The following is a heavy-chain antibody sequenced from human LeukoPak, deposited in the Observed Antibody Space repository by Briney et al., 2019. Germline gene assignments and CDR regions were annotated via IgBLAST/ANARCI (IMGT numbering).Heavy chain of an antibody. CDR2: INHSGST. CDR3: ARVRDGSGSSVFDY. V-gene: IGHV4-34*01. Sequence: SETLSLTCAVYGGSFSGYYWSWIRQPPGKGLEWIGEINHSGSTNYNPSLKSRVTISVDTSKNQFSLKLSSVTAADTAVYYCARVRDGSGSSVFDYWGQGTRVTVSS. D-gene: IGHD3-10*01. CDR1: GGSFSGYY. J-gene: IGHJ4*02.